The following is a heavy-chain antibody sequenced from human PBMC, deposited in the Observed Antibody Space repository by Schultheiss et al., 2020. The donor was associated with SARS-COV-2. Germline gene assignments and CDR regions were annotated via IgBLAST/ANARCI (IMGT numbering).Heavy chain of an antibody. J-gene: IGHJ4*02. CDR3: ARGSITMVRGVIIPNPSFDY. V-gene: IGHV4-39*07. CDR2: IYYSGST. CDR1: GGSISSSSYY. D-gene: IGHD3-10*01. Sequence: SETLSLTCTVSGGSISSSSYYWGWIRQPPGKGLEWIGSIYYSGSTYYNPSLKSRVTMSVDTSKNQFSLKLSSVTAADTAVYYCARGSITMVRGVIIPNPSFDYWGQGTLVTVSS.